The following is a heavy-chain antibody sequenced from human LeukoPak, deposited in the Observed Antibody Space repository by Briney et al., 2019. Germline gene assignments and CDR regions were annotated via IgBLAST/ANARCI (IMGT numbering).Heavy chain of an antibody. D-gene: IGHD3-10*01. V-gene: IGHV4-59*08. CDR3: ARLRARNGSGSSNWFDP. Sequence: SETLSLTCTVSGGPISSYYWSWVRQPPGKGLEFIGYISYSGNTNSNPSLASRVTISLDTSKNQFSLKLSSVTAADTALYYCARLRARNGSGSSNWFDPWGQGTLVTVSS. J-gene: IGHJ5*02. CDR2: ISYSGNT. CDR1: GGPISSYY.